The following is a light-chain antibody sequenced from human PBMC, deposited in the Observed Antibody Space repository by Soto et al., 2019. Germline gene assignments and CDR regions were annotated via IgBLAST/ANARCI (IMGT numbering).Light chain of an antibody. J-gene: IGKJ4*01. CDR1: RNINDW. Sequence: DIQMTQSPSSVSASVGDTVTNTCRASRNINDWLAWVQQKPGKAPTLLIVAASSLQSGVPSRFSGSGSGTDFTLTINGLQPEDFATYFCQQAQSFPLTFGGGTKVEIK. CDR3: QQAQSFPLT. V-gene: IGKV1D-12*01. CDR2: AAS.